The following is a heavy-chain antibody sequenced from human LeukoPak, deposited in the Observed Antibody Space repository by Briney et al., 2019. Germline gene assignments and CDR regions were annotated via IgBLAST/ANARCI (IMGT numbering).Heavy chain of an antibody. CDR3: ASLYDSSGYFDY. V-gene: IGHV6-1*01. J-gene: IGHJ4*02. CDR2: TYYRSKWYN. D-gene: IGHD3-22*01. Sequence: SQTLSLTCAISGDSVSSNSAAWNWIRQSPSGGLEWLGRTYYRSKWYNDYAVSVKSRITINPDTSKNQFSLQLNSVTPEDTAVYYCASLYDSSGYFDYWGQGTLVTVSS. CDR1: GDSVSSNSAA.